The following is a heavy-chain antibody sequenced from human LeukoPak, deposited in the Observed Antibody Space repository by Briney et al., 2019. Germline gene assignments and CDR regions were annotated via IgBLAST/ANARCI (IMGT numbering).Heavy chain of an antibody. CDR1: GFTFSTYA. J-gene: IGHJ6*04. D-gene: IGHD3-10*02. Sequence: WGVLRLSCAASGFTFSTYAMSWVRQAPGKGLEWVSTLSGSAVTIYYADSVKGRFTISRDNAKNSLYLQMNSLRAEDTAVYYCAELGITMIGGVWGKGTTVTISS. V-gene: IGHV3-23*01. CDR2: LSGSAVTI. CDR3: AELGITMIGGV.